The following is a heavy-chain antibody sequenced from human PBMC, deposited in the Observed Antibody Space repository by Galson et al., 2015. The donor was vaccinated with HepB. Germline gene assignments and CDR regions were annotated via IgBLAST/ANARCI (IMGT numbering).Heavy chain of an antibody. CDR1: GFTFSSYA. CDR3: ARQNYYDSSGYYSHYFDY. J-gene: IGHJ4*02. D-gene: IGHD3-22*01. V-gene: IGHV3-30-3*01. Sequence: SLRLSCAASGFTFSSYAMHWVRQAPGKGLEWAAVISYDGSNKYYADSVKGRFTISRDNSKNTLYLQMNSLRAEDTAVYYCARQNYYDSSGYYSHYFDYWGQGTLVTVSS. CDR2: ISYDGSNK.